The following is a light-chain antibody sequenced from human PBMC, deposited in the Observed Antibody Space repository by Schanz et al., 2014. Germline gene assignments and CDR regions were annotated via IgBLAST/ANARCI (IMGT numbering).Light chain of an antibody. V-gene: IGLV2-14*01. CDR1: SSDVGGYNS. CDR2: DVS. J-gene: IGLJ3*02. CDR3: GSYAGNINWV. Sequence: QSALTQPASVSGSPGQSITISCTGTSSDVGGYNSVSWYQQHPGKAPKLMIYDVSNRPSGVSNRFSGSKSDNTASLTVSGLQVEDEADYYCGSYAGNINWVFGGGTKLTVL.